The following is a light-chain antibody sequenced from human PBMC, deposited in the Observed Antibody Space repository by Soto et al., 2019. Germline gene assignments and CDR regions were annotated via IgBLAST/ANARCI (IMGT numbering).Light chain of an antibody. CDR2: RNS. J-gene: IGLJ1*01. CDR3: AAWDDSRGGV. CDR1: SSNIESNY. V-gene: IGLV1-47*01. Sequence: QSALTQPPSASGTPGQRVTICCSGSSSNIESNYVYWCQQFPGTAPKLLIYRNSQRPSGVPDRFFGSKSGTSASLAISGLRSEDEADYYCAAWDDSRGGVFGTGTKVTVL.